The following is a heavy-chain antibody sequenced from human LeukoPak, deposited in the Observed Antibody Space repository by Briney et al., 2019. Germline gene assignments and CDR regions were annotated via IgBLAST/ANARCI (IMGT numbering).Heavy chain of an antibody. J-gene: IGHJ4*02. CDR3: ARDRGYDSSGYYSRAFDY. V-gene: IGHV3-48*02. D-gene: IGHD3-22*01. Sequence: GGSLRLSCAASGFTFSSYSMNWVRQAPGKGLEWVSYISSSSSTIYYADSVKGRSTISRDNAKNSLYLQMNSLRDEDTAVYYCARDRGYDSSGYYSRAFDYWGQGTLVTVSS. CDR2: ISSSSSTI. CDR1: GFTFSSYS.